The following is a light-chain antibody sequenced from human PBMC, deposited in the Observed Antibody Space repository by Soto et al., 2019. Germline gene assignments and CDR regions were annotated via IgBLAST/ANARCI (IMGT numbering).Light chain of an antibody. CDR2: EVS. J-gene: IGLJ1*01. V-gene: IGLV2-8*01. CDR3: SSYAGSNNVPDV. Sequence: QSALPQPPSASGSPGQSVTISCTGTSSDVGGYNYVSWYQQHPGKAPKLMIYEVSKRPSGVPDRFSGSKSGNTASLTVSGLQAEDEADYYCSSYAGSNNVPDVFGTGTQLTVL. CDR1: SSDVGGYNY.